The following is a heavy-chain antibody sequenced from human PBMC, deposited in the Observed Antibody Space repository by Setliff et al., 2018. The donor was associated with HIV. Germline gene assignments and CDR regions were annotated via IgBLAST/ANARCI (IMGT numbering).Heavy chain of an antibody. D-gene: IGHD3-9*01. J-gene: IGHJ4*02. CDR1: GGSISSGGYY. V-gene: IGHV4-31*03. CDR2: IYYSGTT. CDR3: SRGHFYDTLTGFYFDY. Sequence: KSSETLSLTCTVSGGSISSGGYYWSWIRHLPGRGLEWIGYIYYSGTTSYNPSLKRRLTISLDSSKNQFSLNLRSVTAADTAVYYCSRGHFYDTLTGFYFDYWGQGALVTVSS.